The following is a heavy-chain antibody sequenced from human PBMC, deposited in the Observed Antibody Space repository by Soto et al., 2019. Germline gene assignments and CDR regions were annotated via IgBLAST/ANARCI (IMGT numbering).Heavy chain of an antibody. Sequence: SETLSLTCTVSGGSISSGGYYWGWIRQHPGKGLEWIGYIYYSGDTYSNPSLKSRITMSVDTSKNQFSLKLSSVTAADTAVYSCTRGEWESYYQDYWGQGTLVTVSS. CDR3: TRGEWESYYQDY. D-gene: IGHD1-26*01. CDR2: IYYSGDT. J-gene: IGHJ4*02. CDR1: GGSISSGGYY. V-gene: IGHV4-31*03.